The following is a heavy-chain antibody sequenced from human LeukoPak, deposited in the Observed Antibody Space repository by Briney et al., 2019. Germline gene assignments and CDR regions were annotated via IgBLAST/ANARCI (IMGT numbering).Heavy chain of an antibody. CDR2: IGFEGVDK. Sequence: QTGGSLRLSCAASGFTFNNFGMHWVRQAPGKGLEFVSFIGFEGVDKYYADSVKGRFTISKDYSKATLYLQMNSLRPEDMAIYYCAKDLHGGYSSDYWGQGTLVTVSS. D-gene: IGHD4-23*01. J-gene: IGHJ4*02. CDR3: AKDLHGGYSSDY. V-gene: IGHV3-30*02. CDR1: GFTFNNFG.